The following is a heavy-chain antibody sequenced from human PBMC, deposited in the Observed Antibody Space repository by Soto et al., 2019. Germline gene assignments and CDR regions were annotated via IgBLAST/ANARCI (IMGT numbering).Heavy chain of an antibody. Sequence: GGSLRLSCAASGFTFSSYAMHWVRQAPGKGLEWVAVISYDGSNKYYADSVKGRFTTSRDNSKITLYLQMNSLRAEDTALYYWAKDAVAGNGEWDWFDLWGQGTLVTVSS. CDR3: AKDAVAGNGEWDWFDL. V-gene: IGHV3-30-3*01. J-gene: IGHJ5*02. CDR1: GFTFSSYA. CDR2: ISYDGSNK. D-gene: IGHD6-19*01.